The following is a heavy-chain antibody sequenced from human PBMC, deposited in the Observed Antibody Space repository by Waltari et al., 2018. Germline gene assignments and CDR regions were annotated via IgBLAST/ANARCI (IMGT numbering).Heavy chain of an antibody. Sequence: QVQLVQSGAEVKKPGASVKVSCEASGYSFPGYYKHWVRQAPGQGLEWMGRISPTTYSTDYAEKFQGRITLTTDTSINTAYMELTGLTSDDTAIFFCARVDHRATNYYYGFDHWGQGTLVTVSS. CDR2: ISPTTYST. D-gene: IGHD3-22*01. J-gene: IGHJ4*02. CDR3: ARVDHRATNYYYGFDH. V-gene: IGHV1-2*06. CDR1: GYSFPGYY.